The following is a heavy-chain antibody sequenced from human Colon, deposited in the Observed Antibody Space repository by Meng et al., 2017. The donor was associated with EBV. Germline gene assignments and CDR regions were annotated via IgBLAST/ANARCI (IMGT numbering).Heavy chain of an antibody. J-gene: IGHJ4*02. D-gene: IGHD5-24*01. CDR3: ARGPSRWLQFSFDY. Sequence: VQPQAAGHGLVKPSLTLSLTCTVSGSSIRSGGYYWSWIRQHPGKGLEWIGYIYYSGSTYYIPSLKSRVTISIDTSMNQFSLKLSSVTAAVTAVYYCARGPSRWLQFSFDYWGQGTLVTVSS. CDR1: GSSIRSGGYY. V-gene: IGHV4-31*03. CDR2: IYYSGST.